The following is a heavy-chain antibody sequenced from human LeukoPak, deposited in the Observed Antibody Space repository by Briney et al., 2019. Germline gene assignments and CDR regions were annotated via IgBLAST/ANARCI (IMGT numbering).Heavy chain of an antibody. V-gene: IGHV4-31*03. CDR1: GGSISSGGYY. CDR2: IYYSGST. CDR3: ARQAETPFGAHYYYYYGMDV. Sequence: SQTLSLTCTVSGGSISSGGYYWRWIRQHPGKGLEWIGYIYYSGSTYYNPSLKSRVTISVDTSKNQFSLKLSSVTAADTAVYYCARQAETPFGAHYYYYYGMDVWGQGTTVTVSS. D-gene: IGHD3-3*01. J-gene: IGHJ6*02.